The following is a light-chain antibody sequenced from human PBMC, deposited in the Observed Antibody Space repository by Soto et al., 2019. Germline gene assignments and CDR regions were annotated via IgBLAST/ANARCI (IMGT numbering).Light chain of an antibody. CDR3: SSYTSSSTNV. V-gene: IGLV2-14*03. J-gene: IGLJ1*01. Sequence: QSVLTQPASVSRSPGKSNTISCTGTSSDVGCHNYFSWYQQHPGKAPKLMISDFRNRPSGVSNRLSGSRSGNTPSLTISALQAEDEADYYCSSYTSSSTNVFGTGTKVTVL. CDR1: SSDVGCHNY. CDR2: DFR.